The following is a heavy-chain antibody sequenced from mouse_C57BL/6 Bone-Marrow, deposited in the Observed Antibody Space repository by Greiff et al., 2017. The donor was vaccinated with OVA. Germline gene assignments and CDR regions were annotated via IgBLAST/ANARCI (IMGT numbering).Heavy chain of an antibody. CDR1: GYTFTSYW. CDR2: IHPNSGST. J-gene: IGHJ1*03. V-gene: IGHV1-64*01. Sequence: VQLQQPGAELVKPGASVKLSCKASGYTFTSYWMHWVKQRPGQGLEWIGMIHPNSGSTNYNEKFKSKATLTVDKSSSTAYMQLSSLTSEDSAVYYCARTLREPYWYFDVWGTGTTVTVSS. CDR3: ARTLREPYWYFDV. D-gene: IGHD1-1*01.